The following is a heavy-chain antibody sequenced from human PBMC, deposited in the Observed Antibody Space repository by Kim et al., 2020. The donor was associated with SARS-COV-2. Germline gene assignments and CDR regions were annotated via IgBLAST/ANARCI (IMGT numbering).Heavy chain of an antibody. CDR1: GGSISSYY. Sequence: SETLSLTCTVSGGSISSYYWSWIRQPPGKGLEWIGYIYYSGSTNYNPSLKSRVTISVDTSKNQFSLKLSSVTAADTAVYYCARERDGYNYFDYWGQGTLVTVSS. J-gene: IGHJ4*02. D-gene: IGHD5-12*01. CDR3: ARERDGYNYFDY. CDR2: IYYSGST. V-gene: IGHV4-59*01.